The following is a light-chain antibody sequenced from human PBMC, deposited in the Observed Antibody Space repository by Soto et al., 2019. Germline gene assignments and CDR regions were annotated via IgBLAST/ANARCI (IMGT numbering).Light chain of an antibody. J-gene: IGKJ5*01. V-gene: IGKV1-5*03. CDR3: QQYNNDLIT. Sequence: DIQMTQFPSTLSASVGDRVTITCRASQSISSWLAWYQQKPGKAPKVLIYKASILESGVPSRFSGSGSGTYFTLTISSLQPDDFATYYCQQYNNDLITFGQGTRLEMK. CDR2: KAS. CDR1: QSISSW.